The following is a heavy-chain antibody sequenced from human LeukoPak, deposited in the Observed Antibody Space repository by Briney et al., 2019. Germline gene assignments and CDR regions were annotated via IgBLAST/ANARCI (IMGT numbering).Heavy chain of an antibody. D-gene: IGHD2/OR15-2a*01. J-gene: IGHJ4*02. V-gene: IGHV3-7*04. CDR3: ARGDALSGDH. Sequence: GGSLRLSCAASGFTFSNAWMSWVRQAPGRGLEWVANIHPEGNEKYHVESVKGRFTISRDNAKNSLFLQMNGLRVEDTAVYYCARGDALSGDHWGQGTLVTVSS. CDR2: IHPEGNEK. CDR1: GFTFSNAW.